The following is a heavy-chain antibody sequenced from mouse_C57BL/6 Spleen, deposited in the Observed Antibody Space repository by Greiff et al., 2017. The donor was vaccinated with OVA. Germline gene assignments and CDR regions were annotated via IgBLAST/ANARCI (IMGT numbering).Heavy chain of an antibody. CDR2: ISDGGSYT. CDR1: GFTFSSYA. Sequence: EVQVVESGGGLVKPGGSLKLSCAASGFTFSSYAMSWVRQTPEKRLEWVATISDGGSYTYYPDNVQGRFTFSRDNAKNNLYLQMSHLKSEDTAMYNRARRGIDGHYYFDYWGQGTTVTVSS. D-gene: IGHD2-3*01. J-gene: IGHJ2*01. CDR3: ARRGIDGHYYFDY. V-gene: IGHV5-4*01.